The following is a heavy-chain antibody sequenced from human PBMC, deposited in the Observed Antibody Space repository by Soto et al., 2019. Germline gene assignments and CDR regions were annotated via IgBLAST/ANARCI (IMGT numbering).Heavy chain of an antibody. CDR2: IKQDGSEK. V-gene: IGHV3-7*05. Sequence: PGGSLRLSCAASGFTFSSYWMSWVRQAPGKGLEWVANIKQDGSEKYYVDSVKGRFTISRDNAKNSLYLQMNSLRAEDTAVYYCATAVYGWELPSPLRPDYWGQGTLVTVSS. CDR3: ATAVYGWELPSPLRPDY. J-gene: IGHJ4*02. D-gene: IGHD1-26*01. CDR1: GFTFSSYW.